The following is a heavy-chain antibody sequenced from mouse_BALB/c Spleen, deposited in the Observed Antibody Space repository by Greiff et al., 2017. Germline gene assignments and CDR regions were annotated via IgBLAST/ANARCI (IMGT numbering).Heavy chain of an antibody. CDR2: ISSGSSTI. D-gene: IGHD1-1*01. V-gene: IGHV5-17*02. J-gene: IGHJ2*01. Sequence: EVQVVESGGGLVKPGGSLKLSCAASGFTFSSFGMHWVRQAPEKGLEWVAYISSGSSTIYYADTVKGRFTISRDNPKNTLFLQMTSLRSEDTAMYYCARDGSSVFDYWGQGTTLTVSS. CDR3: ARDGSSVFDY. CDR1: GFTFSSFG.